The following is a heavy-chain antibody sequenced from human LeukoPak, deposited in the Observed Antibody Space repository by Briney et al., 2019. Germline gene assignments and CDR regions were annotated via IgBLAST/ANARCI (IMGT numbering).Heavy chain of an antibody. CDR1: GGTFSSYT. V-gene: IGHV1-69*04. Sequence: GASVKVSCKASGGTFSSYTISLVRQAPGQGLEWMGRIIPILGIANYAQKFQGRVTITADKSTSTAYMKLSSLRSEDTAVYYCARDLAATDAFDIWGQVTMVTVSS. D-gene: IGHD2-15*01. J-gene: IGHJ3*02. CDR2: IIPILGIA. CDR3: ARDLAATDAFDI.